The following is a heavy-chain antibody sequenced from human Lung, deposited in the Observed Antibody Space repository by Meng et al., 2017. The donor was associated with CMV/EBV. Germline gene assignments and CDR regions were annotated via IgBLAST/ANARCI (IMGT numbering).Heavy chain of an antibody. CDR3: ARVYGSGINWFDP. V-gene: IGHV1-2*02. CDR2: INPNSGGT. Sequence: AXVXVSXXASGYTFTGYYMHWVRQAPGQGLEWMGWINPNSGGTNYAQKFQGRVTMTRDTSISTAYMELSRLRSDDRAVYYCARVYGSGINWFDPWGQGTLVTVSS. J-gene: IGHJ5*02. CDR1: GYTFTGYY. D-gene: IGHD3-10*01.